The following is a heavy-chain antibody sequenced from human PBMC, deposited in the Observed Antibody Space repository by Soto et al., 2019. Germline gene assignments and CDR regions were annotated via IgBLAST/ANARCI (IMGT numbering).Heavy chain of an antibody. CDR1: GGTLSTYG. J-gene: IGHJ3*01. CDR2: IIPIFGSI. CDR3: ASRERLDAFDV. D-gene: IGHD1-26*01. V-gene: IGHV1-69*06. Sequence: QVQLVQSGAEVKKPGSSVKVSCKASGGTLSTYGITWVRHASGQGLEWMGGIIPIFGSINFAQKFQGRLTITPDKSTSTGYMELSSLTSEDTAVYYCASRERLDAFDVWGQGTMVTVSS.